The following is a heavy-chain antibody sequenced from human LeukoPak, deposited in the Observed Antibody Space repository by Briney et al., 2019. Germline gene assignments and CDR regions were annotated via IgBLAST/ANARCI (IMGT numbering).Heavy chain of an antibody. Sequence: SETLSLTCAVYGGSFSGYYWSWIRQPPGKGLEWIGEINHSGSTNYNPSLKSRVTISVDTSKNQFSLKLSSVTAADTAVYYCAREVFYAKLEGFDYWGQGTLVTVSS. CDR2: INHSGST. CDR1: GGSFSGYY. J-gene: IGHJ4*02. CDR3: AREVFYAKLEGFDY. V-gene: IGHV4-34*01. D-gene: IGHD3-16*01.